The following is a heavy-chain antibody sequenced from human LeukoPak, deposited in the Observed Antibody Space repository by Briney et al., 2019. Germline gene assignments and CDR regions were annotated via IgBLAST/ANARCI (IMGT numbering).Heavy chain of an antibody. D-gene: IGHD6-13*01. J-gene: IGHJ6*02. CDR1: GGSISNYY. Sequence: PSETLSLTCTVSGGSISNYYWSWIRQPPGKGLEWIGYIYYSGSTNYNPSLKSRVTISVDTSKNQFSLKLSSVTAADTAVYYCARYSSSSYYYGMDVWGQGTTVTVSS. CDR3: ARYSSSSYYYGMDV. V-gene: IGHV4-59*08. CDR2: IYYSGST.